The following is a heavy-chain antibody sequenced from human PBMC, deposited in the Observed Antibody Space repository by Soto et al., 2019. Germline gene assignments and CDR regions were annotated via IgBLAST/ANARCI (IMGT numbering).Heavy chain of an antibody. CDR3: VGALTYEVPYYYYGMDV. D-gene: IGHD3-16*01. Sequence: GGSLRLSCAASGFSFSAYLMSWVRQAPGKGLEWVANIKQGGNEKFYVDSVKGRFTISRDNDKKSLYLQMDSLRVEDTAVYYCVGALTYEVPYYYYGMDVWGQGTTVTVSS. J-gene: IGHJ6*02. V-gene: IGHV3-7*01. CDR2: IKQGGNEK. CDR1: GFSFSAYL.